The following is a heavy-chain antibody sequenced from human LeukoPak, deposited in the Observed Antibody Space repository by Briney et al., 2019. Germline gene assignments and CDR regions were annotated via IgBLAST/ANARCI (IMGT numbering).Heavy chain of an antibody. D-gene: IGHD5-18*01. Sequence: PGGSLRLSCAASGFTFSDYYMSWIRQAPGKGLEWVSYISSSGSTIYYADSVKGRFTISRDNAKNSLYLQMNSLRAEDTAVYYCARDEVDTAMVTTEYYYGMDVWDQGTTVTVSS. J-gene: IGHJ6*02. CDR2: ISSSGSTI. CDR1: GFTFSDYY. V-gene: IGHV3-11*01. CDR3: ARDEVDTAMVTTEYYYGMDV.